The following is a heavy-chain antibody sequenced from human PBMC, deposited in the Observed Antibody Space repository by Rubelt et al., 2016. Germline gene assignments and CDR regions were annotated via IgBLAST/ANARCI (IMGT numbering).Heavy chain of an antibody. D-gene: IGHD3-10*01. J-gene: IGHJ5*02. V-gene: IGHV4-59*01. CDR1: GGSISSYY. Sequence: QVQLQESGPGLVKPSETLSLTCTVSGGSISSYYWSWIRQPPGKGLEWIGYIYYSGSTNYNPSLKSRVTISVDTSKNQFSLKLSSVTAADTAVYYCARELRLGFGDWFDPWGQGTLVTVSS. CDR2: IYYSGST. CDR3: ARELRLGFGDWFDP.